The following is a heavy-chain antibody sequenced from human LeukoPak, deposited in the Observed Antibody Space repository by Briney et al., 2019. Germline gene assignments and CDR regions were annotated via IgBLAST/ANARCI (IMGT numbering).Heavy chain of an antibody. D-gene: IGHD4-17*01. V-gene: IGHV4-39*07. CDR1: GASISCSNSY. Sequence: ETLSLTCTVSGASISCSNSYWGWIRQPPGEGLECLSNSYYRGNPYYQPSLRSRGTISIDTYMTEFSLSLTCVTAADTAVYYCARDFDTTVTMKGMDVWGKGTTVTVSS. CDR2: SYYRGNP. CDR3: ARDFDTTVTMKGMDV. J-gene: IGHJ6*04.